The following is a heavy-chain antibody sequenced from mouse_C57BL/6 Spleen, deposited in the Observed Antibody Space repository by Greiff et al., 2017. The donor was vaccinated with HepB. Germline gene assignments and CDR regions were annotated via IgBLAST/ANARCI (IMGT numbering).Heavy chain of an antibody. CDR1: GYAFSSSW. D-gene: IGHD2-1*01. CDR3: ARYYGNYYFDY. V-gene: IGHV1-82*01. CDR2: IYPGDGDT. J-gene: IGHJ2*01. Sequence: VQGVESGPELVKPGASVKISCKASGYAFSSSWMNWVKQRPGKGLEWIGRIYPGDGDTNYNGKFKGKATLTADKSSSTAYMQLSSLTSEDSAVYFCARYYGNYYFDYWGQGTTLTVSS.